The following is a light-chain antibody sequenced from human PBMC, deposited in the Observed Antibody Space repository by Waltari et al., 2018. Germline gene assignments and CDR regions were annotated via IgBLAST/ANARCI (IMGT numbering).Light chain of an antibody. V-gene: IGKV1-39*01. J-gene: IGKJ3*01. CDR3: QQSYSTLLFT. CDR2: AAS. Sequence: DIQMTQSPSSLSASVGDRVPIPCRASQSIGSYLNWYQQKLGKAPKLLIYAASSLQSGVPSRFSGSAAGTDFSLTISSLQPEDLATYYCQQSYSTLLFTFGPGTKVDIK. CDR1: QSIGSY.